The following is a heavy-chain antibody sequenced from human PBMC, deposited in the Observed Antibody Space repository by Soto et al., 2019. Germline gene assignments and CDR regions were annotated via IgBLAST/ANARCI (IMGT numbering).Heavy chain of an antibody. Sequence: QVQLQESGPGLVKPSQTLSLTCTVSGGSISSGGYYWSWIRQHPGKGLEWIGYIYYSGSTYYNPTLKSRVIISVDTSKNQFSLKLSSVTAADTAVYYCARDTPLVSFDYWGQGTLVTVSS. CDR2: IYYSGST. D-gene: IGHD5-18*01. V-gene: IGHV4-31*03. CDR1: GGSISSGGYY. CDR3: ARDTPLVSFDY. J-gene: IGHJ4*02.